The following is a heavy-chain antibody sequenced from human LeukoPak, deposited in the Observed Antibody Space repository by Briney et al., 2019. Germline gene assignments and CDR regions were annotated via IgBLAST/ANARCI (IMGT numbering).Heavy chain of an antibody. V-gene: IGHV3-7*01. CDR1: GFTFSSYW. J-gene: IGHJ3*02. Sequence: GGSLRLSCAASGFTFSSYWMSWVRQAPGKGLEWVANIKQDGSEKYYVDSVKGRFTISRDNAKNSLYLQMNSLRAEDTAVYYCATHGFPDAFDIWGQGTMVTVSS. CDR3: ATHGFPDAFDI. CDR2: IKQDGSEK.